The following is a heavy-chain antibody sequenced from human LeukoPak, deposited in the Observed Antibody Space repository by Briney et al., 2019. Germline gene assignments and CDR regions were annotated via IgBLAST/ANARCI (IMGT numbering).Heavy chain of an antibody. CDR2: ISVNKGDT. J-gene: IGHJ4*02. CDR3: ASPEEDYYDSSGYYYS. Sequence: GASVKVSCKASGYSFTSYGISWVRQAPGQGLEWMGWISVNKGDTNYAQMLQGRVTMTADTSTSTAYMELSSLRSEDTAVYYCASPEEDYYDSSGYYYSWGQGTLVTVSS. V-gene: IGHV1-18*01. D-gene: IGHD3-22*01. CDR1: GYSFTSYG.